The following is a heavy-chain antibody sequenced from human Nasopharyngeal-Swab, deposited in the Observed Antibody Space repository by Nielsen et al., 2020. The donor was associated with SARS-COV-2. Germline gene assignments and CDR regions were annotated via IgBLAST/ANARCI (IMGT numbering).Heavy chain of an antibody. CDR1: GFTPASYS. Sequence: GESLKISCAASGFTPASYSMNWVRQAPGTGLEWVSSISSSGKYIYYANSVRGRFTISRDNAKSSLFLQMDSLRAEDTALYYCARDIGDGYNLLYYFDYWGPGTLVTVSS. CDR2: ISSSGKYI. J-gene: IGHJ4*02. D-gene: IGHD5-24*01. CDR3: ARDIGDGYNLLYYFDY. V-gene: IGHV3-21*01.